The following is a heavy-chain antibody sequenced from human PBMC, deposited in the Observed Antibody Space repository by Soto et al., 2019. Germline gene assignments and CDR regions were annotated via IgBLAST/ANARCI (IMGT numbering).Heavy chain of an antibody. V-gene: IGHV2-5*02. J-gene: IGHJ4*02. Sequence: QITLKESGPTLVRPTQTLTLTCAFSGFSLSTSGVGVGWIRQPPGKALEWLAVIYWDDSKHYSPSLRSRLTLTQDTSKNEVVLTMTNMDPMDTGTYYCAHKGPEDWPLDYWGQGTLVTVSS. CDR1: GFSLSTSGVG. D-gene: IGHD3-9*01. CDR3: AHKGPEDWPLDY. CDR2: IYWDDSK.